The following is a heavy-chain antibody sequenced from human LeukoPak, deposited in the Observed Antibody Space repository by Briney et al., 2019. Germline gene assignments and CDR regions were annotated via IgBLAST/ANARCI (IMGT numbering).Heavy chain of an antibody. CDR3: ARGPDYGARVDYLDY. Sequence: GGSLRLSCVASGFIFRNHWMSWVRQAPGRGLEWVAHIKQDGSEKHYVDSVEGRFTLSRGDAKNSLYLQMNSLRVDDSAVYYCARGPDYGARVDYLDYWGQGALVTVSS. D-gene: IGHD4-17*01. CDR2: IKQDGSEK. CDR1: GFIFRNHW. J-gene: IGHJ4*02. V-gene: IGHV3-7*01.